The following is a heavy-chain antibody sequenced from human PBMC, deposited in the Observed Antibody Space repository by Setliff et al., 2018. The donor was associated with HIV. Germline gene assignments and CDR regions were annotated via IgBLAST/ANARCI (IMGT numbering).Heavy chain of an antibody. V-gene: IGHV1-46*01. CDR3: ARVATVSHPGDYFDY. J-gene: IGHJ4*02. Sequence: ASVKVSCKASGYTFTSYYMHWVRQAPGQGLEWMGIINPSGGSTSYAQKFQGRVTLTRNTSISTAYMELSSLRSEDTAVYSCARVATVSHPGDYFDYWGQGTLVTVSS. CDR2: INPSGGST. D-gene: IGHD4-4*01. CDR1: GYTFTSYY.